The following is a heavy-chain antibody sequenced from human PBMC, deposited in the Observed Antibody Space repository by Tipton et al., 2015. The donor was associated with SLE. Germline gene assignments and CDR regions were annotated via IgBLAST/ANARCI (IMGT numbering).Heavy chain of an antibody. V-gene: IGHV4-38-2*02. Sequence: TLSLTCTVSGYSISSGYYWGWIRQPPGKGLEWIGSIYHSGSTYYNPSLKSRVTISVDTFKNQFSLKLSSVTAADTAVYYCARAGRAWNLFDYWGQGTLVTVSS. D-gene: IGHD1-1*01. J-gene: IGHJ4*02. CDR3: ARAGRAWNLFDY. CDR1: GYSISSGYY. CDR2: IYHSGST.